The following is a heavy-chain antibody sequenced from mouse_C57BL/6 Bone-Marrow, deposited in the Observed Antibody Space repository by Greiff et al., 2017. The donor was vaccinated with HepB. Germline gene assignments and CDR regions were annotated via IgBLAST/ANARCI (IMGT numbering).Heavy chain of an antibody. D-gene: IGHD1-1*01. CDR1: GYTFTSYW. V-gene: IGHV1-55*01. Sequence: QVQLQQPGAELVKPGASVKMSCKASGYTFTSYWITWVKQRPGQGLEWIGDIYPGSGSTNYNEKFKSKATLTVDTSSSTAYMQLSSLTSEDSAVYYCARTGDYHGSSYVDYWGQGTTLTVSS. J-gene: IGHJ2*01. CDR3: ARTGDYHGSSYVDY. CDR2: IYPGSGST.